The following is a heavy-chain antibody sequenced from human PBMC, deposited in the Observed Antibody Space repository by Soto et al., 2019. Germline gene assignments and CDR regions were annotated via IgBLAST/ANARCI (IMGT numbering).Heavy chain of an antibody. V-gene: IGHV1-18*01. CDR1: GYTFTSYG. Sequence: ASVKVSCKASGYTFTSYGISWVRQAPGQGLEWMGWISAYNGNTNYAQKLQGRVTMTTDTSTSTAYMELRSLRSDDTAVYYCARVRDCISTSCYSLYWGQGTLVPVSS. CDR3: ARVRDCISTSCYSLY. D-gene: IGHD2-2*01. J-gene: IGHJ4*02. CDR2: ISAYNGNT.